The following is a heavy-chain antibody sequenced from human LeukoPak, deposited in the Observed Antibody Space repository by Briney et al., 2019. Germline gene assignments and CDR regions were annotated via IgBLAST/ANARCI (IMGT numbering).Heavy chain of an antibody. CDR3: VRGNDH. J-gene: IGHJ5*02. CDR1: GFTFSGHW. V-gene: IGHV3-74*01. CDR2: INSEGSST. Sequence: QPGGSLRLSCAASGFTFSGHWMYWVRQAPGKGLVWVSRINSEGSSTAYAAFVKGRFTISRDNAKNTLFLQMNSLRVEDTAVCHCVRGNDHWGQGTLVTVSS.